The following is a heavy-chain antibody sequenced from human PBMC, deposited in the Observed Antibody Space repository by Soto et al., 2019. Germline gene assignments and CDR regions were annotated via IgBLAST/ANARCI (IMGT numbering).Heavy chain of an antibody. J-gene: IGHJ4*02. CDR2: IKSKTDGGTT. CDR3: TTEPLRYFDWSPGG. D-gene: IGHD3-9*01. CDR1: GFTFSNAW. Sequence: GGSLSLSCAASGFTFSNAWMSWVRQAPGKGLEWVGRIKSKTDGGTTDYAAPVKGRFTISRDDSKNTLYLQMNSLKTEDTAVYYCTTEPLRYFDWSPGGWGQGTLVTVSS. V-gene: IGHV3-15*01.